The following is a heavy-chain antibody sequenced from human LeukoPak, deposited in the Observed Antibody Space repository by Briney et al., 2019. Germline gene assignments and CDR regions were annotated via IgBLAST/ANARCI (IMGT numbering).Heavy chain of an antibody. CDR3: ARDPRNVGLAP. V-gene: IGHV3-74*01. J-gene: IGHJ5*02. Sequence: GSLRLSCVASGFSLSGYWMYWVRQAPGKGLMYISRNNGDGSTTNYADVVKGRFTMSRDNVKNTLYLQMNSLRVEDTAVYYCARDPRNVGLAPWGQGTLVTVSS. CDR1: GFSLSGYW. CDR2: NNGDGSTT. D-gene: IGHD2-15*01.